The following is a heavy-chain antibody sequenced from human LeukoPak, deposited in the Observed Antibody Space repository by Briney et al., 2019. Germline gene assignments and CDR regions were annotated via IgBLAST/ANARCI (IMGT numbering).Heavy chain of an antibody. Sequence: GGSLTLSCSVSGFTFSHYSMNWVPQAPGKGLEWISYISSSGTIIYYADFLKGRFTISRDNAKNPVFLQMKSLRDEDTAVYYCARVSLPPHFDYWGHGTLVTVSS. J-gene: IGHJ4*01. CDR2: ISSSGTII. CDR1: GFTFSHYS. CDR3: ARVSLPPHFDY. V-gene: IGHV3-48*02. D-gene: IGHD3-10*01.